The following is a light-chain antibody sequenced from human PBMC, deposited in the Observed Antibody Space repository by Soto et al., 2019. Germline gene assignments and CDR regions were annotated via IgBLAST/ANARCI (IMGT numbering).Light chain of an antibody. CDR2: AAS. J-gene: IGKJ1*01. CDR1: QDITND. Sequence: DIQMTQSPSSLSASVGDRVTITCRASQDITNDLGWYQQKPGKAPKRLIYAASSLQSGVPSRFSGSGSGTEFTLTISSLQPEDYATYYCLQHNVYPPTFGQGTKAEI. V-gene: IGKV1-17*01. CDR3: LQHNVYPPT.